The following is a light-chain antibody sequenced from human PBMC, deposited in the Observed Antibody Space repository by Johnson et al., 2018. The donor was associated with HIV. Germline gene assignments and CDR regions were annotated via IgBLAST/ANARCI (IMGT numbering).Light chain of an antibody. CDR3: GTWDTSLSAGGV. CDR2: ENN. V-gene: IGLV1-51*02. Sequence: HSVLTQPPSVSAAPGQKVTISCSGSSSNIGNNYVSWYQQLPGTAPKLLIYENNKRPSGIPDRFSGSKSGTSATLGITGLQTVDEADYYCGTWDTSLSAGGVFGTGTKVTVL. CDR1: SSNIGNNY. J-gene: IGLJ1*01.